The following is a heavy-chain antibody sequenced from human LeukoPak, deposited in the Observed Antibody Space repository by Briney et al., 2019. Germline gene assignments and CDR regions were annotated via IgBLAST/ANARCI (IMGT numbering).Heavy chain of an antibody. D-gene: IGHD3-10*01. CDR2: IIPILGIA. CDR3: ARRGRFGEFYYFDY. J-gene: IGHJ4*02. Sequence: SVKVSCKASGGTFSSYAISWVRQAPGQGLEWMGRIIPILGIANYAQKFQGRVTITADKSTSTAYMELSSLRSDDTAVYYCARRGRFGEFYYFDYWGQGTLVTVSS. V-gene: IGHV1-69*04. CDR1: GGTFSSYA.